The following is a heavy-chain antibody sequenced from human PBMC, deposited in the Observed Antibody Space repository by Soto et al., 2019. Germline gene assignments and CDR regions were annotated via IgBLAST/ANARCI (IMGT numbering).Heavy chain of an antibody. CDR3: ARVLNGQWYFDY. Sequence: EVQLVESGGGLVQPGGSLRLSCGASGFTFSSYWMHWVRHAPGKGLVWVSRVNTDESRTSYADSVKGRFTISRDNAKNTLYLQMNSLRAEDTAVYYCARVLNGQWYFDYWGQGTQVTVSS. V-gene: IGHV3-74*01. CDR2: VNTDESRT. D-gene: IGHD6-19*01. J-gene: IGHJ4*02. CDR1: GFTFSSYW.